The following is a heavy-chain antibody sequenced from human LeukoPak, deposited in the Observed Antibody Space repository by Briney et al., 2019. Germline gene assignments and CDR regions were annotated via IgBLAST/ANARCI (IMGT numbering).Heavy chain of an antibody. CDR2: ISSSSSNI. Sequence: GRSLRLSCAASGFTFSSYGMNWVRQAPGKGLEWVSYISSSSSNIYYADSVKGRFTISRDNAKNSMYVQMNSLIAEGQDVYHCARYLTSTDYEYWGQGALVTVSS. V-gene: IGHV3-48*01. CDR3: ARYLTSTDYEY. D-gene: IGHD4-11*01. CDR1: GFTFSSYG. J-gene: IGHJ4*02.